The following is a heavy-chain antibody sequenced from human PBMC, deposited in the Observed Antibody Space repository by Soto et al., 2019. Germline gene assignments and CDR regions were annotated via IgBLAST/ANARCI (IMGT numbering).Heavy chain of an antibody. CDR3: ARLVSGSYPSFDY. J-gene: IGHJ4*02. CDR1: GGSFIGYY. D-gene: IGHD1-26*01. Sequence: TSETLSLTCAVYGGSFIGYYWNWIRQPPGKGLEWIGEIDHSGYTNYNPSLKSRVTISADKSISTAYLQWSSLKASDTAMYYCARLVSGSYPSFDYWGQGTLVTVSS. V-gene: IGHV4-34*01. CDR2: IDHSGYT.